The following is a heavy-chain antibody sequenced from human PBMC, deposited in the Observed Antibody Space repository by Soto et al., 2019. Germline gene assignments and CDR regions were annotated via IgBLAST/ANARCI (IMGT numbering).Heavy chain of an antibody. Sequence: PSETLSLTCTVSGGSISSYYWSWIRQPPGKGLEWIGYIYYSGSTNYNPSLKSRVTISVDTSKNQFSLKLSSVTAADTAVYYCARSHKSCSGGSCYWFDYWGQGTLVTVSS. CDR1: GGSISSYY. V-gene: IGHV4-59*01. J-gene: IGHJ4*02. D-gene: IGHD2-15*01. CDR2: IYYSGST. CDR3: ARSHKSCSGGSCYWFDY.